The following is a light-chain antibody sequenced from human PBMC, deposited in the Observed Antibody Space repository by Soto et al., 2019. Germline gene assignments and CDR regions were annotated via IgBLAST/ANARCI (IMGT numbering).Light chain of an antibody. V-gene: IGKV3-20*01. CDR3: HQYATPSYT. J-gene: IGKJ2*01. CDR2: GAF. Sequence: EIVLTQSPGTLSLSPGERASLSCRASQSVSSNSLAWYQQKPGQPPRLLISGAFSRATCSPDRFSGSGSETDFTLTISRLEPEDFAVYYCHQYATPSYTFGQGTKLEI. CDR1: QSVSSNS.